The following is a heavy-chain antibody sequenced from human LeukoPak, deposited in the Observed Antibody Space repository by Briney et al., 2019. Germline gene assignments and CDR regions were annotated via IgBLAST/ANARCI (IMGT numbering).Heavy chain of an antibody. CDR1: GYTFTSYG. V-gene: IGHV1-18*01. Sequence: ASVKVSCKASGYTFTSYGISWVRQAPGQGPEWMGWISAYNGNTNYAQKLQGRVTMTTDTFTSTAYMELRSLRSDDTAVYYCARVSRYSYGFGYAFDIWGQGTMVTVSS. CDR3: ARVSRYSYGFGYAFDI. J-gene: IGHJ3*02. CDR2: ISAYNGNT. D-gene: IGHD5-18*01.